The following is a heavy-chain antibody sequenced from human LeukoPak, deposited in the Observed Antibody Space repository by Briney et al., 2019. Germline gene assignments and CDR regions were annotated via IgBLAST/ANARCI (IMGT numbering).Heavy chain of an antibody. CDR2: IYYSGST. D-gene: IGHD5-24*01. V-gene: IGHV4-31*03. Sequence: SETLSLTCTVSGGSISSGGYYWSWIRQHPGKGLEWIGYIYYSGSTYYNPSLKSRVTISVDTSKNQFSLKLSSVTAADTAVYYCARERWLQRMGFDYWGQGTLVTVSP. CDR1: GGSISSGGYY. CDR3: ARERWLQRMGFDY. J-gene: IGHJ4*02.